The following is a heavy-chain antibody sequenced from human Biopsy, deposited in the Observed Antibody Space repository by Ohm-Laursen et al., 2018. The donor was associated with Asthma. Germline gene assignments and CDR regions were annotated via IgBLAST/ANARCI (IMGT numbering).Heavy chain of an antibody. CDR1: GGYMRSGNYY. V-gene: IGHV4-39*01. D-gene: IGHD6-13*01. Sequence: GTLSLTCGLSSGSGGYMRSGNYYWGWIRQPPGEGLEWIGSIYYSGTTYCNPSLESRVTVSADTSKNQFSLKLTSVTAADTAVYYCVRGSSSWHHGPFHYYYGLDVWGQGTTATVSS. CDR2: IYYSGTT. J-gene: IGHJ6*02. CDR3: VRGSSSWHHGPFHYYYGLDV.